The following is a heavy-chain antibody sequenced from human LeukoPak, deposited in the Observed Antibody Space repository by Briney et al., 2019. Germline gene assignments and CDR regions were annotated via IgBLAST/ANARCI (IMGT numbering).Heavy chain of an antibody. J-gene: IGHJ4*02. V-gene: IGHV3-30*04. CDR2: ISYNGNYE. Sequence: GGSLRLSCAASGFTFSGYAMHWVRQAPGKGLEWVALISYNGNYEDYAQSVKGRFTISRGNSKNTLFLQMNSLRPEDTAVYYCSSASSGQPDYWGQGTLVTVS. CDR3: SSASSGQPDY. D-gene: IGHD1-1*01. CDR1: GFTFSGYA.